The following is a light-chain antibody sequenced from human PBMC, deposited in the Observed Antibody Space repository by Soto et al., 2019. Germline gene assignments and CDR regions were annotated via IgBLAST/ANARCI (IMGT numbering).Light chain of an antibody. CDR1: SSDVGGYNY. CDR2: DVS. Sequence: QSALSQPASVSGSLGLSITISCTGTSSDVGGYNYVSWYQQHPGKAPKLMIYDVSNRPSGVSNRFSGSKSGNTASLTISGLQAEDEADYYCSSYTSSSTLDVFGTGTKVTVL. J-gene: IGLJ1*01. V-gene: IGLV2-14*01. CDR3: SSYTSSSTLDV.